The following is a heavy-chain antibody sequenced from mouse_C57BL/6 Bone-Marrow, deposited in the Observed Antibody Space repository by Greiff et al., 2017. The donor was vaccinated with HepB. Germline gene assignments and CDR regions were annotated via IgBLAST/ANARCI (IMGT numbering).Heavy chain of an antibody. J-gene: IGHJ2*01. CDR3: ARKSPLPGNFYYFDY. V-gene: IGHV1-18*01. CDR1: GYTFTDYN. CDR2: INPNNGGT. D-gene: IGHD2-1*01. Sequence: DVQLQESGPELVKPGASVKIPCKASGYTFTDYNMDWVKQSHGKSLEWIGDINPNNGGTIYNQKFKGKATLTVDKSSSTAYMELRSLTSEDTAVYYWARKSPLPGNFYYFDYWGQGTTLTVSS.